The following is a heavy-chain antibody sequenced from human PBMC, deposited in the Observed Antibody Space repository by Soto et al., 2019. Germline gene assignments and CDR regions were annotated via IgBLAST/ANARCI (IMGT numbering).Heavy chain of an antibody. Sequence: PGAAVTIFRKGSGYSFTSYWIGWVRQMPGKGLEWMGIIYPGDPDTRYSPSFQGQVTISADKSISTAYLQWSSLKASDTAMYYCARTSAAGKYYYGMDVWGQGTTVTVS. CDR1: GYSFTSYW. CDR3: ARTSAAGKYYYGMDV. D-gene: IGHD6-13*01. CDR2: IYPGDPDT. V-gene: IGHV5-51*01. J-gene: IGHJ6*02.